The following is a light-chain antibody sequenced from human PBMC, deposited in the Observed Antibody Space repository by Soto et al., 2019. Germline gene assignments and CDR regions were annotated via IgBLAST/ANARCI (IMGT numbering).Light chain of an antibody. CDR2: AAS. Sequence: DLQMTQSPSSLSASVGDRVTITCRASESIRNNLNWYQQKPGKAPKLLIYAASTLQSGVPSRFSGGGSGTEFTLTIGSVQPEHFTNYYCQQTYSTPRGAFGQGTKVKFK. CDR1: ESIRNN. CDR3: QQTYSTPRGA. V-gene: IGKV1-39*01. J-gene: IGKJ1*01.